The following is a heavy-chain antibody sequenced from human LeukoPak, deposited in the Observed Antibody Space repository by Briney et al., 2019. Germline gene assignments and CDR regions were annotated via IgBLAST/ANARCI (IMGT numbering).Heavy chain of an antibody. D-gene: IGHD2-15*01. CDR1: GFTVSSNY. V-gene: IGHV3-53*01. J-gene: IGHJ3*02. Sequence: GGSLRLSCAASGFTVSSNYMNWVRQAPGKGLEWVSIIYSGGSTYYADSVKGRLTISRDNSKNTLYLQMNSLRAEDTAVYYCARQEVVEDTFDIWGQGTMVTVSS. CDR3: ARQEVVEDTFDI. CDR2: IYSGGST.